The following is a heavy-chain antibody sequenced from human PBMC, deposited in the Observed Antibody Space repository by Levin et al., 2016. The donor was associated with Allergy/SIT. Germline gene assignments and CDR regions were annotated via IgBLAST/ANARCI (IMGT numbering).Heavy chain of an antibody. J-gene: IGHJ4*02. CDR3: ARLAARPTELDY. D-gene: IGHD6-6*01. Sequence: GSLRLSCTVSGGSISSSSYYWGWIRQPPGKGLEWIGSIYYSGSTYYNPSLKSRVTISVDTSKNQFSLKLSSVTAADTAVYYCARLAARPTELDYWGQGTLVTVSS. CDR2: IYYSGST. CDR1: GGSISSSSYY. V-gene: IGHV4-39*01.